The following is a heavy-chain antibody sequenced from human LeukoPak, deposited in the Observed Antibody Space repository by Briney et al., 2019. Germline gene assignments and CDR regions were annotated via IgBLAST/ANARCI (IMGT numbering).Heavy chain of an antibody. CDR3: ARDRRSDYDPNWFDP. Sequence: SSGTLSLTCAVSGGSISSSNWWSWVRQPPRKGLEWIGEIFHSGSTNYNPSLKSRVIISIDTSKNQFSLKVNSVTAADTAIYYCARDRRSDYDPNWFDPWGQGTLVIVSS. D-gene: IGHD5-12*01. CDR2: IFHSGST. J-gene: IGHJ5*02. V-gene: IGHV4-4*02. CDR1: GGSISSSNW.